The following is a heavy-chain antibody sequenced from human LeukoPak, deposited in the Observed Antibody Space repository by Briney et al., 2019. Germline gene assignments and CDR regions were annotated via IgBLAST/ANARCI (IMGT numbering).Heavy chain of an antibody. Sequence: ASVKVSCKASGYTFTGYYMHWVRQAPGQGLEWMGWINPNSGGTNYAQKFQGWVTMTRDTSISTAYMELSRLRSDDTAVYYCARMMGYGSGEYVPRSSGYGMDAWGQGTTVTVSS. V-gene: IGHV1-2*04. CDR2: INPNSGGT. D-gene: IGHD3-10*01. CDR1: GYTFTGYY. CDR3: ARMMGYGSGEYVPRSSGYGMDA. J-gene: IGHJ6*02.